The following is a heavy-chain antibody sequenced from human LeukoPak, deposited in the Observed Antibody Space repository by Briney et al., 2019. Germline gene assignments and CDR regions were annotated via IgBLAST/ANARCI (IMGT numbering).Heavy chain of an antibody. D-gene: IGHD1-1*01. J-gene: IGHJ4*02. V-gene: IGHV4-39*07. CDR1: GGSISSSSYY. CDR2: IYYSGST. Sequence: PSETLSLTCTVSGGSISSSSYYWGWIRQPPGKGLEWIGSIYYSGSTYYNPSLKSRVTISVDTSKNQFSLKLSSVTAADPAVYYCASALGTIGIIDYWGQGTLVTVSS. CDR3: ASALGTIGIIDY.